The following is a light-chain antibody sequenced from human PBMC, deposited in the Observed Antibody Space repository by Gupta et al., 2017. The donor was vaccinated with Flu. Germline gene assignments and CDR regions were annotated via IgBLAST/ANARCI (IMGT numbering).Light chain of an antibody. CDR1: QSVSSN. V-gene: IGKV3-15*01. CDR3: QQYNNGPPYT. CDR2: GAS. Sequence: ETVMTQSPATLSVSPGERATLSCRASQSVSSNLAWYQQKPGQAPRLLIYGASTRATGIPARFSGSGSGTEFTLTISSLQSEDFAVYYCQQYNNGPPYTFGQGTKLEIK. J-gene: IGKJ2*01.